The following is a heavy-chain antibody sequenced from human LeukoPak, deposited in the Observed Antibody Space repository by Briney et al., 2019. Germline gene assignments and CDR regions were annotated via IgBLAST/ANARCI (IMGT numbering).Heavy chain of an antibody. J-gene: IGHJ3*02. CDR3: ATGNVHAFDI. CDR1: GFTFSSYW. CDR2: IKSDGSST. D-gene: IGHD3-10*01. Sequence: PGGSLRLSCAASGFTFSSYWMHWVRQAPGKGLVWVSSIKSDGSSTSYADSVKGRLTISRDNARNTLYLQMNSLRTEDTAVYYCATGNVHAFDIWGQGTMVTVSA. V-gene: IGHV3-74*01.